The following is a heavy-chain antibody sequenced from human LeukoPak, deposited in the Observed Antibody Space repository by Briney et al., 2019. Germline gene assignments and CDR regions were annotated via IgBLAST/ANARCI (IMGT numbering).Heavy chain of an antibody. D-gene: IGHD6-13*01. Sequence: SETLSLTCAVYGGSFSGYYWSWIRQPPGKGLEWIGEINHSGSTNYNPSLKSRVTISVDTSKNQFSLKLSSVTAADTAVYYCARGLGYSSTIGDYWGRGTPVTVSS. CDR1: GGSFSGYY. V-gene: IGHV4-34*01. CDR2: INHSGST. J-gene: IGHJ4*02. CDR3: ARGLGYSSTIGDY.